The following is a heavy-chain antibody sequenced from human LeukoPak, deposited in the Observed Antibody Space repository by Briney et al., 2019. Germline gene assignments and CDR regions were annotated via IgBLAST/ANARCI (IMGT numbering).Heavy chain of an antibody. J-gene: IGHJ5*02. CDR3: AGDLGYCSSTSCYDWFDP. CDR1: GFTFSSYS. CDR2: ISSSSSYI. V-gene: IGHV3-21*01. Sequence: AGGSLRLSCAASGFTFSSYSMNWVRQAPGKGLEWVSSISSSSSYIYYADSVKGRFTISRDNAKNSLYLQMNSLRAEDTAVYYCAGDLGYCSSTSCYDWFDPWGQGTLVTVSS. D-gene: IGHD2-2*01.